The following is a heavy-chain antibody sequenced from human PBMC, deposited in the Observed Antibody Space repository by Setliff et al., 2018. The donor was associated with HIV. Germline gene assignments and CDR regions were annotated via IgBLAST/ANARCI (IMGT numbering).Heavy chain of an antibody. D-gene: IGHD5-12*01. CDR1: GGSFRGYY. CDR2: SNQSGSG. CDR3: AKGRSGYDSRLYYYHHGMDV. Sequence: SETLSLTCVVYGGSFRGYYWSWIRQPPGQGREWIGESNQSGSGNYNPSLKSRVTISVDTSKNEFPLNMGSVTAADTAVYYCAKGRSGYDSRLYYYHHGMDVWGQGTTVTVSS. J-gene: IGHJ6*02. V-gene: IGHV4-34*01.